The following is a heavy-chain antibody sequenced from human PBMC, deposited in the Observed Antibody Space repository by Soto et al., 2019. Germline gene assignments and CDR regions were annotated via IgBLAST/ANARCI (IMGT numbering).Heavy chain of an antibody. Sequence: LSLSCSVSGGSVSNKTYYWSWIRQPPGKRLEWIVYVYYSGTTNYNPSLKSRVTISVDLSKNQFSLRLSSVTTADTALYYCARTTAVPNTLRSRYFFDYWGQGTLVTVS. CDR3: ARTTAVPNTLRSRYFFDY. V-gene: IGHV4-61*01. D-gene: IGHD4-17*01. CDR1: GGSVSNKTYY. J-gene: IGHJ4*02. CDR2: VYYSGTT.